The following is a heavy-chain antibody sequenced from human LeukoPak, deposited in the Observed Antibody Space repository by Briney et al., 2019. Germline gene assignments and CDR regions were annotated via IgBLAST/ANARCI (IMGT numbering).Heavy chain of an antibody. CDR3: AKTQWKVGATDYFDY. V-gene: IGHV3-23*01. Sequence: GGSLRLSCAAYGFTFSSYAMSWVRQAPGKGLEWVSNINDNGGQRHYADSVKGRFTISRDNSKNTVFLQMDSLRAEDTAVYYCAKTQWKVGATDYFDYWGQGILVTVSS. CDR1: GFTFSSYA. J-gene: IGHJ4*02. D-gene: IGHD1-26*01. CDR2: INDNGGQR.